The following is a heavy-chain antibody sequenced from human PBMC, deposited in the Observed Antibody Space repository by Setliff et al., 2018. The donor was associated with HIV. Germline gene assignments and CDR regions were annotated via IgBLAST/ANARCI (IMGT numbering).Heavy chain of an antibody. CDR1: GGSFGVYR. Sequence: TLSLTCTISGGSFGVYRWSWIRQSAGRGLEWIGRIDSSGTTDYKPSLKGRVALSVDTSRNQFSLRVTSVTAADTAVYFCARDRHSSGLGSYGPWGPGILVTVSS. CDR2: IDSSGTT. V-gene: IGHV4-4*07. J-gene: IGHJ5*02. CDR3: ARDRHSSGLGSYGP. D-gene: IGHD3-10*01.